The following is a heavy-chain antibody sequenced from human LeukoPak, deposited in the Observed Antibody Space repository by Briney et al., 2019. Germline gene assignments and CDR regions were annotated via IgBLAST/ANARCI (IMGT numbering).Heavy chain of an antibody. Sequence: ASVKVSCKASGYTFTSYDINWVRQATGQGLEWMGWMNPNSGNTGYAQKFQGRVTMTRNTSISTAYMELSSLRSEDTAVYYCARGFSYYYDSSGYCNFDYWGQGTLVTVSS. V-gene: IGHV1-8*01. J-gene: IGHJ4*02. D-gene: IGHD3-22*01. CDR3: ARGFSYYYDSSGYCNFDY. CDR1: GYTFTSYD. CDR2: MNPNSGNT.